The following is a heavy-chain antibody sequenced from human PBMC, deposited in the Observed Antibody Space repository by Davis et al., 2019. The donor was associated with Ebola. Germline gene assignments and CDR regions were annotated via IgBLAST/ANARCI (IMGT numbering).Heavy chain of an antibody. V-gene: IGHV4-34*01. CDR3: ARERAGYCSGGSCYSDAFDI. D-gene: IGHD2-15*01. CDR2: INHSGST. CDR1: GFSFSNYG. Sequence: GSLRLSCVASGFSFSNYGMTWIRQPPGKGLEWIGEINHSGSTNYNPSLKSRVTISVDTSKNQFSLKLSSVTAADTAVYYCARERAGYCSGGSCYSDAFDIWGQGTMVTVSS. J-gene: IGHJ3*02.